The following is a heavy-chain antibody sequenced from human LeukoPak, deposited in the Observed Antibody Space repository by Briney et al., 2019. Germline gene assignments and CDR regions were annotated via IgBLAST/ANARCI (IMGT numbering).Heavy chain of an antibody. CDR2: IYYSGST. V-gene: IGHV4-59*01. CDR3: ARGTIGYSSSWYAFFDY. J-gene: IGHJ4*02. CDR1: GGSISSYY. Sequence: PSETLSLTCTVSGGSISSYYWSWIRQPPGKGLEWIGYIYYSGSTNYNPSLKSRVTISVDTSKNQFSLKLSSVTAADTAEYYCARGTIGYSSSWYAFFDYWGQGTLVTVSS. D-gene: IGHD6-13*01.